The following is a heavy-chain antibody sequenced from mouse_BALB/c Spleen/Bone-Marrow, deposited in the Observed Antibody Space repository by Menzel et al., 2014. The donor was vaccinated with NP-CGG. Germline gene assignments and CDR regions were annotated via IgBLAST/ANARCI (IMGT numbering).Heavy chain of an antibody. J-gene: IGHJ1*01. V-gene: IGHV3-1*02. D-gene: IGHD1-2*01. CDR2: INYSGST. CDR3: ARRASLLGWYFDV. Sequence: EVKLMELGPDLVKPSQSLSLTCTVTGYSITSGYSWHWIRQFPGNKLEWMGYINYSGSTNYNPSLKSRISITRDTSKNQFFLQLNSVTTEDTAMYCYARRASLLGWYFDVWGAGTTVTVSS. CDR1: GYSITSGYS.